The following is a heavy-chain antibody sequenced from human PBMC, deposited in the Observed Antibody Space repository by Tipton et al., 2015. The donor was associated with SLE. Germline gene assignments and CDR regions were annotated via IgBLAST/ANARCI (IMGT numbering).Heavy chain of an antibody. V-gene: IGHV4-34*11. Sequence: TLSLTCAVYGGSFSDFYWSWIRQPPGKGLEWIGRVSYTGNTIYNPSLESRVTISLDTSNNQVSLKVTSVTAADTAVYYCARRAEEALRSSSENWLGPWGHGPLGTVSS. J-gene: IGHJ5*02. D-gene: IGHD6-6*01. CDR2: VSYTGNT. CDR1: GGSFSDFY. CDR3: ARRAEEALRSSSENWLGP.